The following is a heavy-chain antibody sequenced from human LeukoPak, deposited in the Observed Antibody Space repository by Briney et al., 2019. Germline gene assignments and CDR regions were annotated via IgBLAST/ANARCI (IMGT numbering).Heavy chain of an antibody. CDR3: ARSPCQHYYDSSGYHYYYYYMDV. J-gene: IGHJ6*03. CDR2: IIPIFGTA. D-gene: IGHD3-22*01. CDR1: GGTFSSYA. Sequence: SVKVSCKASGGTFSSYAISWVRQAPGQGLEWMRGIIPIFGTANYAQKFQGRVTITTDESTSTAYMELSSLRSEDTAVYYCARSPCQHYYDSSGYHYYYYYMDVCGKGTTVTVSS. V-gene: IGHV1-69*05.